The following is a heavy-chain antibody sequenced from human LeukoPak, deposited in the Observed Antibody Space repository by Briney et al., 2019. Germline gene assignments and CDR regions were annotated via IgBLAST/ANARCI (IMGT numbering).Heavy chain of an antibody. CDR1: GGTFSSYA. V-gene: IGHV1-69*13. Sequence: SVKVSCKASGGTFSSYAISWVRQAPGQGLEWMGGIIPIFGTANYAQKFQGRVTITADESTSTAYMELSSLRSEDTAVYYCARGASPEVFWFDPWGQGTLVTVSS. CDR2: IIPIFGTA. D-gene: IGHD2-2*01. CDR3: ARGASPEVFWFDP. J-gene: IGHJ5*02.